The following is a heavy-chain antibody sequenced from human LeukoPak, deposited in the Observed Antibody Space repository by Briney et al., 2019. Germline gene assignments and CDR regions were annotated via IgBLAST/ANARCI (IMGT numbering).Heavy chain of an antibody. J-gene: IGHJ3*02. CDR2: ISYDGSNK. V-gene: IGHV3-30*18. D-gene: IGHD6-13*01. CDR1: GFTFSSYG. CDR3: AKMIIAADGDAFDI. Sequence: PGGSLRLSCAASGFTFSSYGMHWVRQAPGKGLEWVAVISYDGSNKYYADSVKGRFTISRDNSKNTLYLQMNSLRAEDTAVYYCAKMIIAADGDAFDIWGQGTMVTVSS.